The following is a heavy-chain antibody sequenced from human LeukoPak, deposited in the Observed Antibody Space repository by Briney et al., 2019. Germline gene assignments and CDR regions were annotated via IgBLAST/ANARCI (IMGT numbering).Heavy chain of an antibody. CDR2: IYYSRST. CDR1: GGSISSSSYY. J-gene: IGHJ5*02. CDR3: ARIRSTMVRGVTSTPNWFDP. D-gene: IGHD3-10*01. V-gene: IGHV4-39*07. Sequence: PSATLSLTCTVSGGSISSSSYYWGWLRQPPGKGLVWIWSIYYSRSTYYNPSLKSPVTISIDTSKNQFSLKLSSVTAADTAVYYCARIRSTMVRGVTSTPNWFDPWGQGTLVTVSS.